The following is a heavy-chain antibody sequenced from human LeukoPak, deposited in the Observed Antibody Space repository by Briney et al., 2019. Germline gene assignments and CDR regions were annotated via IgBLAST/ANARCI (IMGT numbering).Heavy chain of an antibody. CDR3: AREAVASYFDY. CDR2: INPNSGGT. D-gene: IGHD6-19*01. Sequence: ASVKVSCKASGYTFTSYYMHWVRQAPGQGLEWMGRINPNSGGTNYAQKFQGRVTMTRDTSISTAYMELSRLRSDDTAAYYCAREAVASYFDYWGQGTLVTVSS. J-gene: IGHJ4*02. CDR1: GYTFTSYY. V-gene: IGHV1-2*06.